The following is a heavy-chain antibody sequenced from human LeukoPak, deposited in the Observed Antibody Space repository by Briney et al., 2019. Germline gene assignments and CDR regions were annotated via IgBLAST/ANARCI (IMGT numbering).Heavy chain of an antibody. V-gene: IGHV3-23*01. J-gene: IGHJ6*03. CDR2: ISAGGGST. CDR3: ANSGYDYNYYYYMDV. Sequence: PAGGSLRLSCAASGFTFSSYAMSWVRQAPGKGLEWVSGISAGGGSTYYADSVKGRFTISRDNSKNTLYLQTNSLRAEDTAVYYCANSGYDYNYYYYMDVWGKGTTVTVSS. D-gene: IGHD5-12*01. CDR1: GFTFSSYA.